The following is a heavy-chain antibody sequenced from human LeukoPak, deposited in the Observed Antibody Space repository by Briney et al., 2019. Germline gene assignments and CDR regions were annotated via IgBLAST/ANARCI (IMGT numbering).Heavy chain of an antibody. V-gene: IGHV1-8*01. D-gene: IGHD6-13*01. Sequence: GASVKVSCKASGYTFTSYDINWVRHATGQGLEWMGWMNPNSGNTGYAQKFQARVTMTRNTSISTAYMELSSLRSEDTAVYYCARVEKYSSSWYDYYYYYMDVWGKGTTVTVSS. J-gene: IGHJ6*03. CDR1: GYTFTSYD. CDR3: ARVEKYSSSWYDYYYYYMDV. CDR2: MNPNSGNT.